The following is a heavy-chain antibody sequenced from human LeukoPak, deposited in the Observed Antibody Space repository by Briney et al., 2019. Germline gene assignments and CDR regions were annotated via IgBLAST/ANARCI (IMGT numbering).Heavy chain of an antibody. V-gene: IGHV3-23*01. CDR1: GFIFSNFA. D-gene: IGHD6-19*01. CDR3: AKRNNSGVPALEY. J-gene: IGHJ4*02. CDR2: LSGSGGGT. Sequence: GGSLRLSCAASGFIFSNFAMSWVRQAPGKGLEWVSGLSGSGGGTNYADSVKGRFIISRDNSRNMLYLQMNSLRAEDTAIYYCAKRNNSGVPALEYWGQGTLVTVSS.